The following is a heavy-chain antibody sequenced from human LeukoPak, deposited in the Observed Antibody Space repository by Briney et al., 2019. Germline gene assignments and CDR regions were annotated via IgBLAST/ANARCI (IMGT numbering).Heavy chain of an antibody. V-gene: IGHV3-30*02. CDR1: GFSFSNYG. J-gene: IGHJ4*02. Sequence: GGSLRLSCVASGFSFSNYGMNWVRQAPGKGLECVADIRYDGSVRHYVDSVKGRFTISRDNSKNTLYLEMGSLTTEDTAVYYCATPLGASSTDYWGQGTLVTVSS. CDR2: IRYDGSVR. CDR3: ATPLGASSTDY. D-gene: IGHD6-6*01.